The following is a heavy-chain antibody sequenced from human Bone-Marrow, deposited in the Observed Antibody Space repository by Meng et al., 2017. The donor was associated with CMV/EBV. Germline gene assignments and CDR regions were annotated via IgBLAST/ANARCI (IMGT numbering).Heavy chain of an antibody. CDR3: AREEAGIAARPYYFDY. D-gene: IGHD6-6*01. J-gene: IGHJ4*02. Sequence: ASVKVSCKASGYTFTGYYVHWVRQAPGQGLEWMGWINPNSGGTNYAQKFQGRVTMTRDTSISTAYMELSRLRSDDTAVYYCAREEAGIAARPYYFDYWGQGTLVTVSS. V-gene: IGHV1-2*02. CDR2: INPNSGGT. CDR1: GYTFTGYY.